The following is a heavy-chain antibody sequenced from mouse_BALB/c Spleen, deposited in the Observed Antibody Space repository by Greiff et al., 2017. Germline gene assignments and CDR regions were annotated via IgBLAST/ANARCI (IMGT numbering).Heavy chain of an antibody. CDR1: GYTFTSYY. Sequence: VQLQQSGPELVKPGDSVRISCKASGYTFTSYYIHWVKQRPGQGLEWIGWIYPGNVNTKYNEKFKGKATLTADKSSSTAYMQLSSLTSEDSAVYFCARSYYRYAMDYWGQGTSVTVSS. V-gene: IGHV1S56*01. CDR3: ARSYYRYAMDY. CDR2: IYPGNVNT. D-gene: IGHD2-14*01. J-gene: IGHJ4*01.